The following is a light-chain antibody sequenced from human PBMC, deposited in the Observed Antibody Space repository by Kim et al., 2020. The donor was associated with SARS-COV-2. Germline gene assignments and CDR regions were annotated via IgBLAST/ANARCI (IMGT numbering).Light chain of an antibody. CDR3: QQRSNWPPWT. CDR1: QGISSW. Sequence: DIQMTQSPSSVSASVGDRVTITCRASQGISSWLAWYQQKPGKAPKLLIFPASSLESGVPSRFSGSGSGTDFTLTISNVEPEDFAVYYCQQRSNWPPWTFGQGTKVDIK. CDR2: PAS. J-gene: IGKJ1*01. V-gene: IGKV1-12*01.